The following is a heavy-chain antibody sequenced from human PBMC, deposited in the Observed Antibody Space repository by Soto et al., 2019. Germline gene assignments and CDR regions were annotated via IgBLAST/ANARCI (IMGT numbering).Heavy chain of an antibody. D-gene: IGHD6-19*01. CDR2: IGSSSSYI. CDR3: AMLGGWSGGSNDMGV. J-gene: IGHJ6*02. CDR1: VFTFSRDT. V-gene: IGHV3-21*04. Sequence: LRFSCSASVFTFSRDTMNLVFHAGLKGVECVSSIGSSSSYIDYAGSVKGRFTIARDNAKNSLYLQMNSLRAEDTAVYYCAMLGGWSGGSNDMGVWAQGTTLTVSS.